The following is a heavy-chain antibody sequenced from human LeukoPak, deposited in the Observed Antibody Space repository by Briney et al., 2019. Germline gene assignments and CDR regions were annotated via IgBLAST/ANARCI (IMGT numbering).Heavy chain of an antibody. Sequence: GGSLRLSCAASGFTFSSYGMHWVRQAPGKGLEWVAVIWYDGSNKYYADSVKGRFTISRDNSKNTLYLQMNSQRAEDTAVYYCARQGGYGDYVSGAFDIWGQGTMVTVSS. CDR2: IWYDGSNK. D-gene: IGHD4-17*01. V-gene: IGHV3-33*01. CDR3: ARQGGYGDYVSGAFDI. CDR1: GFTFSSYG. J-gene: IGHJ3*02.